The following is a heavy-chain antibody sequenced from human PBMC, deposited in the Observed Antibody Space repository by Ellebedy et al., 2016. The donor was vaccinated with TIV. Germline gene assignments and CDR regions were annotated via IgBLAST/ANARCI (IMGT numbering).Heavy chain of an antibody. CDR1: GDSITSDNYY. Sequence: LRLSCTVSGDSITSDNYYWTWIRQPPGRGLEWIGYIYYSDSTYYNPSLKSRVTTSIDTSKNQFSLKLNSVTAADTAVYFCARGVVATGTYAFDIWGQGTMVTVSS. V-gene: IGHV4-30-4*01. J-gene: IGHJ3*02. CDR2: IYYSDST. D-gene: IGHD2-21*02. CDR3: ARGVVATGTYAFDI.